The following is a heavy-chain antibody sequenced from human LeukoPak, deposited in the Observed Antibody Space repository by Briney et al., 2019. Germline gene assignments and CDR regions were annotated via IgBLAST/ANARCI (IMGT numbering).Heavy chain of an antibody. CDR2: ISGSGGRT. CDR3: ARGLAYYYDSTAYFLDY. J-gene: IGHJ4*02. Sequence: GGSLRLSCAASGFTFSSFGMNWVRQAPGKGLEWVSAISGSGGRTFYADSVKGRFAISRDNSKNTLYLQMNSLRPEDTAVYYCARGLAYYYDSTAYFLDYWGQGTLVTVSS. CDR1: GFTFSSFG. D-gene: IGHD3-22*01. V-gene: IGHV3-23*01.